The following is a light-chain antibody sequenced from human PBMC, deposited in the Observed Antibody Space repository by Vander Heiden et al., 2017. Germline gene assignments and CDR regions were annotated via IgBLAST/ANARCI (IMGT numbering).Light chain of an antibody. J-gene: IGKJ3*01. CDR3: MQALQTPRFT. Sequence: DIVMTQSPLSLPVTPGEPASISCRSSQSLLHSNGYNYLDWYLQKPGQSPQLLIYLGSNRASGVPDRFSGSGSGTDFTLKISRVEAEDVGVYYCMQALQTPRFTFGRGTKVDIK. CDR2: LGS. CDR1: QSLLHSNGYNY. V-gene: IGKV2-28*01.